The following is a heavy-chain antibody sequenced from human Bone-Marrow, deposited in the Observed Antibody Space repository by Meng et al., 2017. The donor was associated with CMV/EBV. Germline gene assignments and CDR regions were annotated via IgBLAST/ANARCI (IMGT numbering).Heavy chain of an antibody. CDR3: ARVATVTTSYYYYGMDV. CDR1: GGSISSSNW. D-gene: IGHD4-17*01. Sequence: SETLSLTCAVSGGSISSSNWWSWVRQPPGKGLEWIGYIYYSGSTNYNPSLKSRVTISVDTSKNQFSLKLSSVTAADTAVYYCARVATVTTSYYYYGMDVWGQGTTVTVSS. CDR2: IYYSGST. V-gene: IGHV4-4*02. J-gene: IGHJ6*02.